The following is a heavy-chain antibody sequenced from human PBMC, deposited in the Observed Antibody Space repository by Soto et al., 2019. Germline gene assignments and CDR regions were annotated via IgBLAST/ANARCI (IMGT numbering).Heavy chain of an antibody. Sequence: EVQLVESGGELVKPGGSLRLSCVASGITFSNSWMSWVRQAPGKGLEWVGRIKRQTEGATTDYAAPVKGRFTISRDDSKKTLYLQMNSLKIDDTAVYYCGTGSAFDLWGQGTMVTVSS. CDR2: IKRQTEGATT. V-gene: IGHV3-15*01. CDR3: GTGSAFDL. D-gene: IGHD7-27*01. J-gene: IGHJ3*01. CDR1: GITFSNSW.